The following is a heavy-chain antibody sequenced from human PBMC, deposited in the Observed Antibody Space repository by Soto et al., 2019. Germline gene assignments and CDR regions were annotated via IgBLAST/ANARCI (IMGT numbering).Heavy chain of an antibody. CDR2: ISGSGGST. D-gene: IGHD6-19*01. CDR3: AKEIAVDPPSGGMDV. V-gene: IGHV3-23*01. Sequence: TGGSLRLSCAAAGFTFSSYAMSWVSKDPGKGLEWVSAISGSGGSTYYADSVKGRFTISRGNSENTLYLQMNSLRAEDTAVYYCAKEIAVDPPSGGMDVWGQGTTVTVSS. J-gene: IGHJ6*02. CDR1: GFTFSSYA.